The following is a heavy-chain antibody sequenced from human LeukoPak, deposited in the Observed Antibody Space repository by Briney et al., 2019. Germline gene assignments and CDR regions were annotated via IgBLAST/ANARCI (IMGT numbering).Heavy chain of an antibody. J-gene: IGHJ4*02. D-gene: IGHD7-27*01. CDR1: GFTFSSYA. CDR2: ISGSGGST. CDR3: AKDPKLGRGEYYFDY. Sequence: GGSLRLSCAASGFTFSSYAISWVRQAPGKGLEWVSAISGSGGSTYYADSVKGRFTISRDNSKNTLYLQMNSLRAEDTAVYYCAKDPKLGRGEYYFDYWGQGTLVTASS. V-gene: IGHV3-23*01.